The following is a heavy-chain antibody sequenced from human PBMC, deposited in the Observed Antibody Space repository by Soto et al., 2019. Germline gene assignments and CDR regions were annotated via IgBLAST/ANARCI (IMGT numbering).Heavy chain of an antibody. CDR1: GGTFSSYA. CDR2: IIPIFGTA. Sequence: QVQLVQSGAEVKKPGSSVKVSCKASGGTFSSYAISWVRQAPGQGLEWMGGIIPIFGTANYAQKFQCRVTITADDSTSTAYMELRSRRSEDTDVYYCAEHFTVTKRKPYYYYYGMDVWGQGTTVTVSS. J-gene: IGHJ6*02. CDR3: AEHFTVTKRKPYYYYYGMDV. V-gene: IGHV1-69*01. D-gene: IGHD4-17*01.